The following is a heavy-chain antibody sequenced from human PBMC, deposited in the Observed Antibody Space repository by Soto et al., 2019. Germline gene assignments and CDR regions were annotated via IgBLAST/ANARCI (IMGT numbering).Heavy chain of an antibody. CDR2: VDPEDGET. V-gene: IGHV1-69-2*01. CDR3: GTVGRLVSTGASTHGMDV. J-gene: IGHJ6*02. D-gene: IGHD3-9*01. CDR1: GYTFIDYF. Sequence: EVQLVQSGAEVKKPGATVKISCKVSGYTFIDYFVHWVQQAPGKGLEWMGLVDPEDGETIYAEKFQGRVTITADTSTDTAYMELSSLRSEDTAVYYCGTVGRLVSTGASTHGMDVWGQGTTVTVSS.